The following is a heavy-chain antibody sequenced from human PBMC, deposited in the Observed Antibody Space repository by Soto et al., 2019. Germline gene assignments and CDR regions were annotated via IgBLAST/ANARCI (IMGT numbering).Heavy chain of an antibody. V-gene: IGHV4-59*11. Sequence: QVQLQESGPGLVKPSETLSLTCTVSGDSISSHYWSWIRQPPGKGLEWIGYIYYSGSTNYNPALKIRVTIPVDTSKYQVSLKLSSVTAAATAVYYCARDGPVTTRGGWYFDLWGRGTLVTVSS. CDR1: GDSISSHY. CDR2: IYYSGST. D-gene: IGHD4-17*01. J-gene: IGHJ2*01. CDR3: ARDGPVTTRGGWYFDL.